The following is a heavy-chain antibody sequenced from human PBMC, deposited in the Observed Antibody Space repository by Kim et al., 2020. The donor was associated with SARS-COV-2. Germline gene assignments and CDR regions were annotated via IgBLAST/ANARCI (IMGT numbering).Heavy chain of an antibody. D-gene: IGHD2-15*01. CDR2: VSSDGSGT. CDR1: GFTFSSFA. Sequence: GGSLRLSCAASGFTFSSFALHWVRQAPGKGLEWVALVSSDGSGTYYADSVKGRFTISRDNSKNTMYLQMNSLRDEDTAVYYCAPTARGYCSGGRCYFDYWGQGTLVTVSS. CDR3: APTARGYCSGGRCYFDY. V-gene: IGHV3-30*04. J-gene: IGHJ4*02.